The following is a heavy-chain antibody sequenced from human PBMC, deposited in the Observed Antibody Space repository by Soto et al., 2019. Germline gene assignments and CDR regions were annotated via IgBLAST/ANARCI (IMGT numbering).Heavy chain of an antibody. CDR1: GFNFRLYE. D-gene: IGHD3-10*01. CDR2: ISSSGLTT. Sequence: GALRLSCQASGFNFRLYEMHWVRKAPGKGLEWVSYISSSGLTTYYADFAEGRFTISRDNAKDSLYLHLNSLRVGDTAVYYCARYGTRGDWWGLGTQVTVSS. J-gene: IGHJ5*01. CDR3: ARYGTRGDW. V-gene: IGHV3-48*03.